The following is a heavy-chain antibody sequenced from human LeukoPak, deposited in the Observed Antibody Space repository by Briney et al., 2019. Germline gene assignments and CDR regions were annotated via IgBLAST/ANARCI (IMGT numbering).Heavy chain of an antibody. D-gene: IGHD6-25*01. V-gene: IGHV3-23*01. CDR2: INESGANT. Sequence: GGSLRLSCAASGLSFSTSGMSWVRQAPGKGPEWVSPINESGANTHYADSVKGRFTISRDNSKNTLYLQMNSLRADDTAVYYCATDAGSGWPFDYWGQGTLVTVSS. CDR3: ATDAGSGWPFDY. J-gene: IGHJ4*02. CDR1: GLSFSTSG.